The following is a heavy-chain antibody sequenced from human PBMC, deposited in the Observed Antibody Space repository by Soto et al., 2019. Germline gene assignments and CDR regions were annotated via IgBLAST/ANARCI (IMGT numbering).Heavy chain of an antibody. J-gene: IGHJ4*02. D-gene: IGHD4-17*01. CDR2: ISHDGSNT. V-gene: IGHV3-30*18. CDR1: GFTFSAYG. CDR3: AKDYQMTTVMSGWD. Sequence: SGGSLRLSCAASGFTFSAYGIHWVCQAPGKGLEWVAVISHDGSNTNYADSVKGRFTFSRDNSKDTVYLQMNSLRAEDTAVYYCAKDYQMTTVMSGWDWGQGTLVTVSS.